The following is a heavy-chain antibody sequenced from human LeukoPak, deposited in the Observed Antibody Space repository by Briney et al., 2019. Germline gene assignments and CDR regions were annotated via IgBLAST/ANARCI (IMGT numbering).Heavy chain of an antibody. V-gene: IGHV4-39*01. J-gene: IGHJ4*02. CDR1: GGSISSSSYY. CDR2: IYYSGST. Sequence: SETLSLTCTVSGGSISSSSYYWGWIRQPPGTGLEWIGSIYYSGSTYYNPSLKSRVTISVDTSKNQFSLKLSSVTAADTAVYYCASSFVVVPAAMYYWGQGTLVTVSP. CDR3: ASSFVVVPAAMYY. D-gene: IGHD2-2*01.